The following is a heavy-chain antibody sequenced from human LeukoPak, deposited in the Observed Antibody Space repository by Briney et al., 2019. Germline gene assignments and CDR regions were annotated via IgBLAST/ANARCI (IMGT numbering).Heavy chain of an antibody. J-gene: IGHJ4*02. CDR3: ARGAFYGSGRRYFDY. D-gene: IGHD3-10*01. Sequence: PGGSLRLSCAASGFTFSSYSMNWVRQAPGKGLEWVSYISSSSSTIYYADSVKGRFTISRDNAKNSLYLQMNSLRDEDTAVYYCARGAFYGSGRRYFDYWGQGTLVTVSS. CDR1: GFTFSSYS. V-gene: IGHV3-48*02. CDR2: ISSSSSTI.